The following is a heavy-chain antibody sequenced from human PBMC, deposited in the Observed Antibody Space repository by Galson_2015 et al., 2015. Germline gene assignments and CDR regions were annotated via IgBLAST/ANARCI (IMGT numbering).Heavy chain of an antibody. Sequence: SLRLSCAASGFTFSSYGMHWVRQAPGKGLEWVAVISYDGSNKYYADSVKGRFTISRDNSKNTLYLQMNSLRAEDTAVYYCAKDFDFWSGYYNGINIDYWGQGTLVTVSS. J-gene: IGHJ4*02. CDR2: ISYDGSNK. CDR3: AKDFDFWSGYYNGINIDY. CDR1: GFTFSSYG. V-gene: IGHV3-30*18. D-gene: IGHD3-3*01.